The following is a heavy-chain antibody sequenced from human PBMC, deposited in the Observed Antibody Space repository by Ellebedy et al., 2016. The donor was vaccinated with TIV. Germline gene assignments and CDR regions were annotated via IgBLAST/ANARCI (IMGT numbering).Heavy chain of an antibody. Sequence: GESLKISXAASGFTFSSYWMHWVRQAPGKGLVWVSRINSDGTITSYADFVKGRFTISRDNSKNTLYLQMNSLRAEDTAVYYCAREYTARRPGRVGGMDVWGQGTTVTVSS. D-gene: IGHD5-18*01. CDR1: GFTFSSYW. CDR2: INSDGTIT. CDR3: AREYTARRPGRVGGMDV. V-gene: IGHV3-74*01. J-gene: IGHJ6*02.